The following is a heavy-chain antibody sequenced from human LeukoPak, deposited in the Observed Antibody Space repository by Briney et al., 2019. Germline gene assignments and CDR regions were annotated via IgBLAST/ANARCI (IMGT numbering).Heavy chain of an antibody. D-gene: IGHD5-18*01. CDR3: ARHRGYSSGSYFDY. V-gene: IGHV1-3*01. CDR1: GYTFTTYA. CDR2: INAGNGNT. J-gene: IGHJ4*02. Sequence: GASVKVSCKASGYTFTTYAMHWVRQAPGQRLEWMGWINAGNGNTKYSQKFQGRVTITRDTSASTAYMELSSLRSEDTAMYYCARHRGYSSGSYFDYWGQGTLVTVSS.